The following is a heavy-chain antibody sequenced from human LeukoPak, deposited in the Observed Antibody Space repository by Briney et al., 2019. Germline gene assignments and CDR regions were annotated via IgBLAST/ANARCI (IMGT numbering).Heavy chain of an antibody. D-gene: IGHD3-3*01. Sequence: ASVKVSCKASGYTFTSYDINWVRQATGQGLEWMGWMNPNSGNTGYAQKFQGRVTMTRNTSISTAYMELSSLRSEDTAVYYCASGGGGDFWSGLQTYYYYGMDVWGQGTTVTVSS. V-gene: IGHV1-8*01. CDR1: GYTFTSYD. CDR2: MNPNSGNT. CDR3: ASGGGGDFWSGLQTYYYYGMDV. J-gene: IGHJ6*02.